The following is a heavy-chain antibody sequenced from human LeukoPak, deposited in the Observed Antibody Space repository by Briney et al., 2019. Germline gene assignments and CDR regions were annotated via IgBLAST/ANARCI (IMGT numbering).Heavy chain of an antibody. V-gene: IGHV1-2*02. D-gene: IGHD3-9*01. CDR3: ALSLRYFDWLCFDY. Sequence: ASVKVSCKASGYTFTSYGISWVRQAPGQGLEWMGWINPNSGGTNYAQKFQGRVTMTRDTSISTAYMELSRLRSDDTAVYYCALSLRYFDWLCFDYWGQGTLVTVSS. CDR2: INPNSGGT. CDR1: GYTFTSYG. J-gene: IGHJ4*02.